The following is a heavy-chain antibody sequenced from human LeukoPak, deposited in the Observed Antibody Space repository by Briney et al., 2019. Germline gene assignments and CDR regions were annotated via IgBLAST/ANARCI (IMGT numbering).Heavy chain of an antibody. D-gene: IGHD1-26*01. CDR2: IYHSGST. J-gene: IGHJ4*02. Sequence: SETLSLTCTVSGGSISSGGYYWSWIRQLPGKGLEWIGYIYHSGSTYYNPSLKSRVTISVDRSKNQFSLKLSSVTAADTAVYYCASLSSGSYSALDYWGQGTLVTVSS. CDR1: GGSISSGGYY. V-gene: IGHV4-30-2*01. CDR3: ASLSSGSYSALDY.